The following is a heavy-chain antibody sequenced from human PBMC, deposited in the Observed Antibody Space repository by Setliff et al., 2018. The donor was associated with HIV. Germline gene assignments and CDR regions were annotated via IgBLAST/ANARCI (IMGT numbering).Heavy chain of an antibody. CDR1: GGSISSSSYY. D-gene: IGHD6-6*01. CDR3: ARAVQLGYFDY. J-gene: IGHJ4*02. Sequence: SETMSLTCTVSGGSISSSSYYWGWIRQPPGKGLEWIGSIYYSGSTYYNPSLKSRVTISVDTSKNQFSLKLSSVTAADTAVYYCARAVQLGYFDYWGQGTLVTVSS. CDR2: IYYSGST. V-gene: IGHV4-39*07.